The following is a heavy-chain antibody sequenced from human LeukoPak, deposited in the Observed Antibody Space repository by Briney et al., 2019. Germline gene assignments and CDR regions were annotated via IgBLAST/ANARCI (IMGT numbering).Heavy chain of an antibody. V-gene: IGHV4-38-2*02. CDR1: GYSISSGYY. J-gene: IGHJ4*02. CDR3: ASGMDFDY. CDR2: IYHSGST. Sequence: SETLSLTCTVSGYSISSGYYWGWIRQPPGKGLEWIGSIYHSGSTYYNPSLKSRVAISVDTSKNQFSLKLSSVTAADTAVYYCASGMDFDYWGQGTLVTVSS.